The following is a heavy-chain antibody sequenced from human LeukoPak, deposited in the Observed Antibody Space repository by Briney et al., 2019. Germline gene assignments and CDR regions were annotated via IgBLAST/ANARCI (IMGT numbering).Heavy chain of an antibody. CDR3: GKYLQTTVGANDY. CDR2: ISGSGGAT. J-gene: IGHJ4*02. CDR1: GFNFDEYA. D-gene: IGHD1-26*01. V-gene: IGHV3-23*01. Sequence: GGSLRLSCEASGFNFDEYAIHWVRHAPGKGLEWVSVISGSGGATFYGDSVQGRFTISRDNSRDTLYLQMNSLTAEDTAVYYCGKYLQTTVGANDYWGQGTLVTVSS.